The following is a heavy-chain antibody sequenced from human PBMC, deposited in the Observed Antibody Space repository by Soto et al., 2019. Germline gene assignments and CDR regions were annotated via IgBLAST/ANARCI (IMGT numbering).Heavy chain of an antibody. CDR2: ISYDGINE. CDR3: ARDRLRLGELSLIGYFDY. J-gene: IGHJ4*02. D-gene: IGHD3-16*02. V-gene: IGHV3-30*15. Sequence: QVQLVESGGSVVQPGRSLRLSCEASGFTFTSYAMHWVRQAPGKGLEVVAVISYDGINEYYADSVKGRFTISRDNSKNPPFRQMSSLRVEDTAVYYWARDRLRLGELSLIGYFDYWGQGTLVTVSS. CDR1: GFTFTSYA.